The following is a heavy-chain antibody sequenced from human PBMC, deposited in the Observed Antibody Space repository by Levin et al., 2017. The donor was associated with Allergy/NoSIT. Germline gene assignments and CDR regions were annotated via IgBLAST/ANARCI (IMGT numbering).Heavy chain of an antibody. CDR3: AKVDILGAFDI. CDR2: ISGSGGST. J-gene: IGHJ3*02. CDR1: GFTFSSYA. D-gene: IGHD3-9*01. Sequence: GESLKISCAASGFTFSSYAMSWVRQAPGKGLEWVSAISGSGGSTYYADSVKGRFTISRDNSKNMLYLQMNSLRAEDTAVYYCAKVDILGAFDIWGQGTMVTVSS. V-gene: IGHV3-23*01.